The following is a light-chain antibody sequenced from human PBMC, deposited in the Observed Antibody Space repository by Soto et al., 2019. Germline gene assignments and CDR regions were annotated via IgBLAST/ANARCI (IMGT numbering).Light chain of an antibody. Sequence: DIQMTQAPSTLSASVGARVTITGRARQSISRWLVWYQQQPGKAPTLLLYDASILESGVPSRCSGSGSGTEFTLTISSLQPDDFATYYCQHYNSYSEAFGQGTKVDI. CDR2: DAS. V-gene: IGKV1-5*01. CDR1: QSISRW. CDR3: QHYNSYSEA. J-gene: IGKJ1*01.